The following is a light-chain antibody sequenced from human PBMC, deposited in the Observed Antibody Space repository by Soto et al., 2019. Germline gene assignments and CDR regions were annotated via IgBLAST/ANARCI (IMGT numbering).Light chain of an antibody. V-gene: IGKV1-5*03. CDR3: QQYNSLWT. Sequence: DNQMTQAPSTLSGFVGNRVTITCRASQSISSWLAWYQQKPGKAPKLLIYKASSLESGVPSRFSGSGSGTEFTLTISSLQPDDFATYYCQQYNSLWTFGQGTKVDIK. J-gene: IGKJ1*01. CDR2: KAS. CDR1: QSISSW.